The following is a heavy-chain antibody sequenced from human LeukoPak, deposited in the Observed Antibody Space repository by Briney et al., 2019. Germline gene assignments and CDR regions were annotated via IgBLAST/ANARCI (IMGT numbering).Heavy chain of an antibody. J-gene: IGHJ6*02. CDR3: ARGQQLLYYYYYGMDV. V-gene: IGHV4-34*01. D-gene: IGHD2-2*01. CDR1: GGSISSGYH. CDR2: INHSGST. Sequence: PSETLSLTCTVSGGSISSGYHWGWIRQPPGKGLEWIGEINHSGSTNYNPSLKSRVTISVDTSKNQFSLKLSSVTAADTAVYYCARGQQLLYYYYYGMDVWGQGTTVTVSS.